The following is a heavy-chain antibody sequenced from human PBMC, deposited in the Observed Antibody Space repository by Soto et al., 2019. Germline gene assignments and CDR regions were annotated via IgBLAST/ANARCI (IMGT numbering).Heavy chain of an antibody. D-gene: IGHD3-22*01. CDR3: ATMGPLQVVVVIPPPYYYYGMDV. CDR2: ISYDGSNK. CDR1: GFTFSSYG. J-gene: IGHJ6*02. V-gene: IGHV3-30*03. Sequence: QVQLVESGGGVVQPGRSLRLSCAASGFTFSSYGMHWVRQAPGKGLEWVAVISYDGSNKYYADSVKGRFTISRDNSKNALYLQMNSLRGEDTAVYYCATMGPLQVVVVIPPPYYYYGMDVWGQGTTVTVSS.